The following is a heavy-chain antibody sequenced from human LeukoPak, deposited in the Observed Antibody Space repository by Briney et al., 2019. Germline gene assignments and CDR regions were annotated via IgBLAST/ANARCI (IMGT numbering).Heavy chain of an antibody. CDR1: GFTFSSYG. CDR2: ISYDGSNK. J-gene: IGHJ3*02. Sequence: PGGCLSLSCAASGFTFSSYGMHWVRPAPGKGLEWVAVISYDGSNKYYADSVKGRCTISRDNSKNTLYLQMNSLRAEDTAVYYCAKDAPIFNDAFDIWGQGTMVTVSS. V-gene: IGHV3-30*18. CDR3: AKDAPIFNDAFDI.